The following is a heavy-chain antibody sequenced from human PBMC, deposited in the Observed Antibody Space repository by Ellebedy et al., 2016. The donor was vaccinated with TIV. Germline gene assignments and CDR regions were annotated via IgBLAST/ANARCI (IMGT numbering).Heavy chain of an antibody. CDR1: GYTFTDYY. J-gene: IGHJ6*02. V-gene: IGHV1-2*02. D-gene: IGHD3-3*02. CDR2: INPNSGDT. Sequence: ASVKVSXKASGYTFTDYYMHWVRQAPGQGLEWMGWINPNSGDTDYAQKFQGRVAMTRDRSISTAYMEVTRLRSDDTAVYYCARGALYYYAMDVWGLGTTVTVSS. CDR3: ARGALYYYAMDV.